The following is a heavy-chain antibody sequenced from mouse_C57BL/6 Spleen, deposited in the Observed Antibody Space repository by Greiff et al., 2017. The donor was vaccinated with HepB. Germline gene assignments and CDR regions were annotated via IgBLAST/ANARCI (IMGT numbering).Heavy chain of an antibody. D-gene: IGHD2-3*01. CDR2: IYPYNGVS. CDR3: ARSPDGYYVDYFDY. Sequence: EVKVEESGPELVKPGASVKISCKASGYSFTGYYMHWVKQSHGNILDWIGYIYPYNGVSSYNQKFKGKATLTVDKSSSTAYMELRSLTSEDSAVYYCARSPDGYYVDYFDYWGQGTTLTVSS. CDR1: GYSFTGYY. J-gene: IGHJ2*01. V-gene: IGHV1-31*01.